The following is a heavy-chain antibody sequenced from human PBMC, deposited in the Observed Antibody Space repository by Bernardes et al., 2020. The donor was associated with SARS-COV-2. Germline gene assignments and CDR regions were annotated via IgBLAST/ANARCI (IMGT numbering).Heavy chain of an antibody. CDR3: ARAGNYRFDY. V-gene: IGHV3-74*01. J-gene: IGHJ4*02. CDR1: GFTFSTYW. CDR2: MDSKGSTI. D-gene: IGHD1-7*01. Sequence: GGSLRLSCEASGFTFSTYWMHWVRQDPGKGLVWVSRMDSKGSTIDYADSVRGRFTISRNNAQNTLYLQMSNLRVEDTAVYYCARAGNYRFDYWGQGTLVTVSS.